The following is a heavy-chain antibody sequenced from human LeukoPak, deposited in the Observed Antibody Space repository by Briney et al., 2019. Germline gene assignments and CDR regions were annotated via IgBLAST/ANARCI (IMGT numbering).Heavy chain of an antibody. D-gene: IGHD2-2*01. CDR1: GGSISSSSYY. CDR3: ARLGSRAYCSSTSCSDY. J-gene: IGHJ4*02. CDR2: IYYSGST. V-gene: IGHV4-39*01. Sequence: SETLSLTCTVSGGSISSSSYYWGLIRQPPGKGLEWIGSIYYSGSTYYNPSLKSRVTISVDTSKNQFSLKLSSVTAADTAVYYCARLGSRAYCSSTSCSDYWGQGTLVTVSS.